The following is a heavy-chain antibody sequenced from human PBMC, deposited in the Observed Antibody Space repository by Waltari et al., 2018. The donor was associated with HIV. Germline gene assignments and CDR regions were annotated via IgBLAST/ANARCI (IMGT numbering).Heavy chain of an antibody. J-gene: IGHJ4*02. Sequence: EVQLLESGGGLVQPGGSLRLSCAASGFTFSNYAMRWVRQAPGTGVEWVSAIGGGAGNTYCADSVKGRFTISRDNSKNTLYLQMNSLRAEDTAIYYCAMARVVYWGQGTLVTVSS. CDR3: AMARVVY. D-gene: IGHD2-8*01. CDR2: IGGGAGNT. V-gene: IGHV3-23*01. CDR1: GFTFSNYA.